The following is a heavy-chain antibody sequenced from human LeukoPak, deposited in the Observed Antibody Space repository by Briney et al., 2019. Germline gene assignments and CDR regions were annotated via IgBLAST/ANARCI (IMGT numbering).Heavy chain of an antibody. J-gene: IGHJ6*02. CDR2: IYYSGST. D-gene: IGHD3-10*01. V-gene: IGHV4-59*01. Sequence: TASETLSLTCTVSGGSISSYYWSWIRQPPGKGLEWIGYIYYSGSTNYNPSLKSRVTISVDTSKNQFSLKLSSVTAADTAVYYCARERITMVRGDGMDVWGQGTTVTVSS. CDR3: ARERITMVRGDGMDV. CDR1: GGSISSYY.